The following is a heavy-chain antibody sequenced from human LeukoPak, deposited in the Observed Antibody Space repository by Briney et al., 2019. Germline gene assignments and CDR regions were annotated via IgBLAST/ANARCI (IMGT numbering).Heavy chain of an antibody. D-gene: IGHD1-26*01. J-gene: IGHJ6*03. CDR3: ASCIVGATTTHYYYYMDV. V-gene: IGHV4-34*01. CDR2: INHSGST. Sequence: SETLSLTCAVYGESFSGYYWSWIRQPPGKGLEWIGEINHSGSTNYNPSLKSRVTISVDTSKNQFSLKLSSVTAADTAVYYCASCIVGATTTHYYYYMDVWGKGTTVTVSS. CDR1: GESFSGYY.